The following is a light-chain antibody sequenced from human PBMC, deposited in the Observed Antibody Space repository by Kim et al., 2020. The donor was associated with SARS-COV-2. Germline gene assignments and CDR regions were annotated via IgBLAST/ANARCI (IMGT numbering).Light chain of an antibody. J-gene: IGLJ2*01. V-gene: IGLV2-8*01. Sequence: GQSVTISCTGTSNDIGVYNYVSWYQQHPGKAPKLMIYEVSKRPSGVPDRFSGSKSGTTASLTVSGLQAEDEADYYCSSYAGGNNFLFGGGTQLTVL. CDR2: EVS. CDR3: SSYAGGNNFL. CDR1: SNDIGVYNY.